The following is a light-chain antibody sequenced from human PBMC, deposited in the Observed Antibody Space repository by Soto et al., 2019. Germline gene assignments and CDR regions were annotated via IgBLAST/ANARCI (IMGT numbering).Light chain of an antibody. V-gene: IGKV3-20*01. Sequence: EIVLTQSPATLSSFPGDRVTLSCRASQYINTRLAWYQHRPGQAPRLLIYQTSIRAAGIPARFSASGSGTDFTLTISRLENEDFAVYYCQQYGGSPWTFGPGTKVDIK. CDR1: QYINTR. J-gene: IGKJ1*01. CDR2: QTS. CDR3: QQYGGSPWT.